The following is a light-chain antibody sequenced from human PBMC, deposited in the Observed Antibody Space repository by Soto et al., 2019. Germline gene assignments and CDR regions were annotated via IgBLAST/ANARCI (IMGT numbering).Light chain of an antibody. V-gene: IGKV3-20*01. J-gene: IGKJ5*01. CDR3: QQYGSPPIT. CDR1: QSVSSR. CDR2: GTS. Sequence: EIVMTQSPGTLSLSPWERATLSCRASQSVSSRLAWYQQQPGQAPRLLMSGTSNRATGTPDRFSGSGSGTDFTLTISRLEPEDFAVYYCQQYGSPPITFGQGTRLEIK.